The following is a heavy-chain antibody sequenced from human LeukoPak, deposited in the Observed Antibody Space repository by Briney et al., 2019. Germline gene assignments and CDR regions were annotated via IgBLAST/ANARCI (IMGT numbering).Heavy chain of an antibody. CDR2: IYYSGST. Sequence: SSETLSLTCTVSGGSISSYYWSWIRQPPGKGLKWIGYIYYSGSTNYNPSLKSRVTISVDTSKNQFSLKLSSVTAADTAVYYCARCDRGLYYFDYWGQGTLVTVSS. D-gene: IGHD3-10*01. V-gene: IGHV4-59*01. CDR1: GGSISSYY. CDR3: ARCDRGLYYFDY. J-gene: IGHJ4*02.